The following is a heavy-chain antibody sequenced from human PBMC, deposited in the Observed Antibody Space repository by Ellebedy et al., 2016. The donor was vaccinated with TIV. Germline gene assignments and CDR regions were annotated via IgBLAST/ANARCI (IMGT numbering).Heavy chain of an antibody. CDR3: ARAGCSGGSCYQNVFDY. Sequence: SETLSLTCTVSGGSISSYYWSWFLQPPGKGLEWIWYIYYSGSTNYNPSLKSRVTISVDTSKNQFSLKLSSVTAADTAVYYCARAGCSGGSCYQNVFDYWGQGTLVTVSS. CDR1: GGSISSYY. CDR2: IYYSGST. J-gene: IGHJ4*02. D-gene: IGHD2-15*01. V-gene: IGHV4-59*01.